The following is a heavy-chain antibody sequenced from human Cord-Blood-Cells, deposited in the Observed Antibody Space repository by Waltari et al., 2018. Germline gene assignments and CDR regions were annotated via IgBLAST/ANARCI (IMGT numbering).Heavy chain of an antibody. Sequence: QVQLQQWGAGPLKPSETLSPTRAVYGGSFSGYYWSWIRQPPGKGLEWFGEINHSGSTNYNPSLKSRVTISVDTSKNQFSLKLSSVTAADTAVYYCARPRGMVRGVITDAFDIWGQGTMVTVSS. CDR3: ARPRGMVRGVITDAFDI. CDR2: INHSGST. J-gene: IGHJ3*02. D-gene: IGHD3-10*01. V-gene: IGHV4-34*01. CDR1: GGSFSGYY.